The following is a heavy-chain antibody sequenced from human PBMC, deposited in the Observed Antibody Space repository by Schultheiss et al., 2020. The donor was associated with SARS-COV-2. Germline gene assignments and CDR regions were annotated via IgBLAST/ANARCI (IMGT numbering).Heavy chain of an antibody. J-gene: IGHJ4*02. CDR2: ISAYNGNT. Sequence: ASVKVSCKASGYTFTGYYMHWVRQAPGQGLEWMGWISAYNGNTNYAQKLQGRVTMTTDTTTATAYMELRNLRADDTAVYFCARADLGSVLSHWGQGTLVTVSS. V-gene: IGHV1-18*04. CDR3: ARADLGSVLSH. D-gene: IGHD3-10*01. CDR1: GYTFTGYY.